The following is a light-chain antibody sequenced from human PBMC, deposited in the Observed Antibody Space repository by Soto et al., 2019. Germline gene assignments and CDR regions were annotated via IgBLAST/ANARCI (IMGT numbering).Light chain of an antibody. Sequence: EIMLTQSPGTLSLSPGERVTLSCGTSQSLTTNYLAWYQQKPGQAPRLLIYDASSRATGIPDRFSGSGSGTDFTLTISRLEPEDFALYFCQQYDTSPWTFGQGTKVDIK. CDR1: QSLTTNY. J-gene: IGKJ1*01. CDR2: DAS. CDR3: QQYDTSPWT. V-gene: IGKV3-20*01.